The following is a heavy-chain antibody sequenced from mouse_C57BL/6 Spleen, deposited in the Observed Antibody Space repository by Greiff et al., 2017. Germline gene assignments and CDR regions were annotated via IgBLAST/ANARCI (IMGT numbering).Heavy chain of an antibody. CDR3: ARAYGYDVLIAY. Sequence: EVKLMESGPELVKPGASVKISCKASGYSFTGYYMNWVKQSPEKCLEWIGEINPSTGGTNYNQKFKAKATLTVDKSSSTAYMQLKSLTSEDSSVYYCARAYGYDVLIAYWGQGTLVTVSA. CDR1: GYSFTGYY. J-gene: IGHJ3*01. D-gene: IGHD2-2*01. V-gene: IGHV1-42*01. CDR2: INPSTGGT.